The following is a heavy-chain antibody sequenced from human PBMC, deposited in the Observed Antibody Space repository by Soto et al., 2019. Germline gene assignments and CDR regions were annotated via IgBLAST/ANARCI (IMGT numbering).Heavy chain of an antibody. Sequence: ASVKLSCKASGYTFASYAISWMRQAPGQGLEWMGWISAYNGNTNYAQKLQGRVTMTTDTSTSTAYMELRSLRSDDTAVYYCARDPPPPDYWGQGTLVTVSS. V-gene: IGHV1-18*01. CDR1: GYTFASYA. CDR3: ARDPPPPDY. J-gene: IGHJ4*02. CDR2: ISAYNGNT.